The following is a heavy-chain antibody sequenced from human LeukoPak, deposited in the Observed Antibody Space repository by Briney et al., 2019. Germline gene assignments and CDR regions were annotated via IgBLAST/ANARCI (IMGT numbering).Heavy chain of an antibody. CDR3: ARRWGNIVGVTYEY. CDR2: IYYTWSI. Sequence: PSETLSLTCTVSGSSITIVSHYGGWIRRPPGRVREWIGDIYYTWSIYYSTSLRSRVSMSVHTSENQFYLRLNSVAAVDTAVYYCARRWGNIVGVTYEYWGQGTLVSVSS. J-gene: IGHJ4*02. V-gene: IGHV4-39*01. D-gene: IGHD3-16*01. CDR1: GSSITIVSHY.